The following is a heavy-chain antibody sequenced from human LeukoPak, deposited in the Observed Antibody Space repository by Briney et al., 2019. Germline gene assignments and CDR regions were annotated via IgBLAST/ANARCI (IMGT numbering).Heavy chain of an antibody. V-gene: IGHV3-30*01. J-gene: IGHJ3*02. CDR3: ARALSRDGYNDAFDI. CDR2: ISYDGSNK. D-gene: IGHD5-24*01. CDR1: GFTFSSYA. Sequence: PGGSLRLSCAASGFTFSSYAMHWVRQAPGKGLEWVAVISYDGSNKYYADSVKGRFTISGDNSKNTLYLQMNSLRAEDTAVYYCARALSRDGYNDAFDIWGQGTMVTVSS.